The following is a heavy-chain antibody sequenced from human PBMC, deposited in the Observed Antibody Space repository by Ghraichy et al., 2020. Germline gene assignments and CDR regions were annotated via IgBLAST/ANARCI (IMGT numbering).Heavy chain of an antibody. CDR1: GFTFSSYS. Sequence: GGSLRLSCAASGFTFSSYSMNWVRQAPGKGLEWVSYISSSSSTIYYADSVKGRFTISRDNAKNSLYLQMNSLRDEDTAVYYCARDLGSGHLGDYGMDVWGQGTTVTVSS. CDR3: ARDLGSGHLGDYGMDV. V-gene: IGHV3-48*02. J-gene: IGHJ6*02. CDR2: ISSSSSTI. D-gene: IGHD3-10*01.